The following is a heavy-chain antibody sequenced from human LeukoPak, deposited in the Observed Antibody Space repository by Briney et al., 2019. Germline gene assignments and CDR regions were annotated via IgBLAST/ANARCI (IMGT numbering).Heavy chain of an antibody. V-gene: IGHV3-23*01. CDR3: AKDTSIGRYCTNGVCSPFDY. J-gene: IGHJ4*02. D-gene: IGHD2-8*01. Sequence: QAGGSLRLSCAASGFTFSSYAMSWVRQAPGKGLEWVSAISDSGGSTYDADSVKGRFTISRDNSKNTPYLQMNSLRAEDTAVYYCAKDTSIGRYCTNGVCSPFDYWGQGTLVTVSS. CDR2: ISDSGGST. CDR1: GFTFSSYA.